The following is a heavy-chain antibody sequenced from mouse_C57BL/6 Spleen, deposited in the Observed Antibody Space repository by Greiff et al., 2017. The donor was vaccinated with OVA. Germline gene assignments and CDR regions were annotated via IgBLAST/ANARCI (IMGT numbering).Heavy chain of an antibody. D-gene: IGHD1-1*01. V-gene: IGHV5-9*01. CDR3: ARRSRTTGVATNFDY. CDR1: GFTFSSYT. J-gene: IGHJ2*01. CDR2: ISGGGGNT. Sequence: EVKLMESGGGLVKPGGSLKLSCAASGFTFSSYTMSWVRQTPEKRLEWVATISGGGGNTYYPDSVKGRFTISRDNAKNTLYLQMSSLRSEDTALYFCARRSRTTGVATNFDYWGQGTTLTVSS.